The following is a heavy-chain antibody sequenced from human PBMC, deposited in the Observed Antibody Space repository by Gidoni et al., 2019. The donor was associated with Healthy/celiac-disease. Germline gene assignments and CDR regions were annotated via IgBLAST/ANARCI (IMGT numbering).Heavy chain of an antibody. CDR3: ARGSVTRVLDY. D-gene: IGHD4-17*01. Sequence: YGGSTNYNPSLKSRVTISVDTSKNQFSLKLSSVTAADTAVYYCARGSVTRVLDYWGQGTLVTVSS. CDR2: YGGST. J-gene: IGHJ4*02. V-gene: IGHV4-59*09.